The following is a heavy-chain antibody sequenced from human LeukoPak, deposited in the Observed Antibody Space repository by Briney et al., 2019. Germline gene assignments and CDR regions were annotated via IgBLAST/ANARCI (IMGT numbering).Heavy chain of an antibody. CDR2: ISGSGGST. V-gene: IGHV3-23*01. J-gene: IGHJ4*02. CDR1: GFTFSSYA. CDR3: AKDPTMIVVVIPDY. D-gene: IGHD3-22*01. Sequence: GGSLRLSCAASGFTFSSYAMSWVRQAPGEGLEWGSAISGSGGSTYYADSVKGRFTISRDNSKNTLYLQMNSLRAEDTAVYYCAKDPTMIVVVIPDYWGQGTLVTVSS.